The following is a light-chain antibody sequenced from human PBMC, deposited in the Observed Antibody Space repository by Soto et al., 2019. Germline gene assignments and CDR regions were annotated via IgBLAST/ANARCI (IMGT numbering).Light chain of an antibody. Sequence: EIVLTQSPATLSLSPGERATLSCRASQSISNSLAWYQQKPGQAPSLLIFEASKRATGIPARFSGSGSGTDFTLTITSLEPEDFAVYYCQQRSNWRGVTFGPGTKVDIK. CDR2: EAS. CDR3: QQRSNWRGVT. V-gene: IGKV3-11*01. J-gene: IGKJ3*01. CDR1: QSISNS.